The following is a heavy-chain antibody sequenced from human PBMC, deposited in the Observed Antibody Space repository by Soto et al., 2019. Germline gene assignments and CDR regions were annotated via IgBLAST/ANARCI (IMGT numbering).Heavy chain of an antibody. V-gene: IGHV3-33*05. J-gene: IGHJ4*02. CDR1: GFTFSSYG. CDR3: AGRFDY. CDR2: IPYDGSSK. Sequence: PGGSLRLSCAASGFTFSSYGMHWVRQAPGKGLEWVAVIPYDGSSKYYADPVKGRFTIPRDNSKNTMYLQTSSLRAEDTAVYYCAGRFDYWGQGLLVTVSP.